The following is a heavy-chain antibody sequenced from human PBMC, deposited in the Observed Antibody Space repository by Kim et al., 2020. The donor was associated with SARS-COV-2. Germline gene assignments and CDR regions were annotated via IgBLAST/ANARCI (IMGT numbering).Heavy chain of an antibody. CDR2: IWYDGSNK. J-gene: IGHJ6*02. D-gene: IGHD3-10*01. Sequence: GGSLRLSCAASGFTFSSYGMHWVRQAPGKGLEWVAVIWYDGSNKYYADSVKGRFTISRDNSKSTLYLQMNSLRAEDTAVYYCARDGQFPGMVRGVIPNYYYYYGMDVWGQGTTVTVSS. CDR3: ARDGQFPGMVRGVIPNYYYYYGMDV. V-gene: IGHV3-33*01. CDR1: GFTFSSYG.